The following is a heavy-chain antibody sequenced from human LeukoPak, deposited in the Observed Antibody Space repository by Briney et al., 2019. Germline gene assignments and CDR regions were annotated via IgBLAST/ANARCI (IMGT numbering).Heavy chain of an antibody. D-gene: IGHD2-2*01. CDR3: ARGYWGIVVVPAATDAFDI. J-gene: IGHJ3*02. V-gene: IGHV3-66*03. CDR1: GFTVSSNY. CDR2: IYSCGST. Sequence: GGSLRLSCAASGFTVSSNYMSWVRQAPGKGLEWVSVIYSCGSTYYADSVKGRFTISRDNSKNTLYLQMNSLRAEDTAVYYCARGYWGIVVVPAATDAFDIWGQGTMVTVSS.